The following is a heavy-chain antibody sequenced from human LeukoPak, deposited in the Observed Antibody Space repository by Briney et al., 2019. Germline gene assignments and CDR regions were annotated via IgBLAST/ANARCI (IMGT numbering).Heavy chain of an antibody. V-gene: IGHV4-39*07. CDR3: ARDATAPPYYYYYMDV. D-gene: IGHD2-15*01. Sequence: SETLSLTCTVSGGSISSSSYYWGWIRQPPGKGLEWIGSIYYSGSTYYNPSLKSRATISVDTSENQFSLNLNSVTAAETAVYYCARDATAPPYYYYYMDVWGKGTTVTISS. J-gene: IGHJ6*03. CDR1: GGSISSSSYY. CDR2: IYYSGST.